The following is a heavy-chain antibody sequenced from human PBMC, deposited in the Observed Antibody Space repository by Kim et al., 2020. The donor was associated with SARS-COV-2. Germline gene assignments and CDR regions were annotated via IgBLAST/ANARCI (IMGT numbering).Heavy chain of an antibody. J-gene: IGHJ3*02. CDR3: ARDMYYDILTGSLDI. CDR2: ISYDGSNK. D-gene: IGHD3-9*01. Sequence: GGSLRLSCAASGFTFSSYAMHWVRQAPGKGLEWVAVISYDGSNKYYADSVKGRFTISRDNSKNTLYLQMNSLRAEDTAVYYCARDMYYDILTGSLDIWGQGTMVTVSS. CDR1: GFTFSSYA. V-gene: IGHV3-30*04.